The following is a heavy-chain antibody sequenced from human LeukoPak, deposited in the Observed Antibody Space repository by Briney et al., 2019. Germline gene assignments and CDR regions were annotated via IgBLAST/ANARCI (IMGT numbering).Heavy chain of an antibody. CDR3: AMYYCSGVCYNFYY. CDR1: GGSISGYV. J-gene: IGHJ4*02. Sequence: SETLSLTCTVSGGSISGYVWSWIRQPPGKGLEWIGYIFHSGSTNYNPSLKSRVTISVDTSKNQFSLKLSSVTAADTAVYYCAMYYCSGVCYNFYYWGQGTLVTVSS. D-gene: IGHD2-21*02. V-gene: IGHV4-59*08. CDR2: IFHSGST.